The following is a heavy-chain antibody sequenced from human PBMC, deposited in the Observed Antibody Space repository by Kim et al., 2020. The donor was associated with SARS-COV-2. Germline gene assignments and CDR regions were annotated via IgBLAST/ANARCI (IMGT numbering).Heavy chain of an antibody. Sequence: ASVKVSCKASGYTFTSYYMHWVRQAPGQGLEWMGIINPSGGSTSYAQKFQGRVTMTRDTSTSTVYMELSSLRSEDTAVYYCARDPQGAVLLWFGESNWFDPWGQGTLVTVSS. CDR1: GYTFTSYY. J-gene: IGHJ5*02. D-gene: IGHD3-10*01. CDR3: ARDPQGAVLLWFGESNWFDP. CDR2: INPSGGST. V-gene: IGHV1-46*01.